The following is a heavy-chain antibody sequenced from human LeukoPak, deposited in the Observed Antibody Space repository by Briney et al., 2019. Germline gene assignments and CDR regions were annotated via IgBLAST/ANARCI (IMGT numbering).Heavy chain of an antibody. J-gene: IGHJ4*02. CDR3: ARHTMARDCLDY. CDR2: ISSSGSTI. D-gene: IGHD2-21*02. CDR1: GLIFSDSY. Sequence: PGGSLRLSCAASGLIFSDSYMSWIRQAPGKGLDWVSYISSSGSTIFYADSVKGRFTISRDNAKNSLYLQMNSLRAEDTAVYYCARHTMARDCLDYWGQGTLVTVSS. V-gene: IGHV3-11*04.